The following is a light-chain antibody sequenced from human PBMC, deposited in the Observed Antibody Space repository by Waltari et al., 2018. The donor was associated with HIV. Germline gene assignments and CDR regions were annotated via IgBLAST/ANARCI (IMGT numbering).Light chain of an antibody. CDR1: QSLLHSNGYNY. CDR2: LGY. CDR3: MQPLQTPVT. Sequence: DIVMTQSPLSLPVTPGEPASISCRSSQSLLHSNGYNYLDWYLQKPGQPPQRLIYLGYNRASGVPDRFSGSGSGTDFTLKISRVEAEDVGVYYCMQPLQTPVTFGGGTKVEIK. V-gene: IGKV2-28*01. J-gene: IGKJ4*01.